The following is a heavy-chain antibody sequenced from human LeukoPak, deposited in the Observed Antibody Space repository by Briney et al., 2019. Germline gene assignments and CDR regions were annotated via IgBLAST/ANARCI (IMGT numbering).Heavy chain of an antibody. CDR1: GFTFSSYA. CDR3: AKAFKTLYSGYDPYGFDY. CDR2: IGNSVGST. Sequence: PRGSLRLSCAASGFTFSSYAMSCVRQAPGKGLEWVSGIGNSVGSTYYADSVRGRFTISRDNSKNTLYLQMNSLRDEDTAVYYCAKAFKTLYSGYDPYGFDYLGQGTLVTVSS. D-gene: IGHD5-12*01. V-gene: IGHV3-23*01. J-gene: IGHJ4*02.